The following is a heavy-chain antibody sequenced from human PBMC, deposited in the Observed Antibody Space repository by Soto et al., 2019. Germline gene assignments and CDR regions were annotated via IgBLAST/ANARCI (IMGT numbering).Heavy chain of an antibody. J-gene: IGHJ6*03. CDR2: IYYSGST. CDR1: GGSISSYY. CDR3: ARQGGGFGVVPTGYYYYYMDV. V-gene: IGHV4-59*08. Sequence: SETLSLTCTVSGGSISSYYWSWIRQPPGKGLEWIGYIYYSGSTNYNPSLKSRVTISVDTSKNQFSLKLSSVTAADTAVYYCARQGGGFGVVPTGYYYYYMDVWGKGTTVTVSS. D-gene: IGHD3-3*01.